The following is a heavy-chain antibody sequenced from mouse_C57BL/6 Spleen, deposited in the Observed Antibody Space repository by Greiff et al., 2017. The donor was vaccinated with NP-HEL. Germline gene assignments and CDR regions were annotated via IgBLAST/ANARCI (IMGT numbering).Heavy chain of an antibody. CDR1: GYAFSSSW. CDR2: IYPGDGDT. Sequence: QVQLQQSGPELVKPGASVKISCKASGYAFSSSWMNWVKQRPGKGLEWIGRIYPGDGDTNYNGKFKGKATLTADKSSSTAYMQLSSLTSEDSAVYFCASSPLYAMDYWGQGTSVTVSS. V-gene: IGHV1-82*01. CDR3: ASSPLYAMDY. D-gene: IGHD6-1*01. J-gene: IGHJ4*01.